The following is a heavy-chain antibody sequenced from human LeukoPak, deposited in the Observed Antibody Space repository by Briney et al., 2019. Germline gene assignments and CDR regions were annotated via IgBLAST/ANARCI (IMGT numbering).Heavy chain of an antibody. V-gene: IGHV3-15*01. CDR2: IKSKTDGCTT. CDR3: TTDLWIQLWSYFDY. D-gene: IGHD5-18*01. CDR1: GFTFSNAW. J-gene: IGHJ4*02. Sequence: GGSLRLSCAASGFTFSNAWMSWVSQAPGKGLEWVGRIKSKTDGCTTDYAAPVKGRFTISRDDSKNTLYLQMNSLKTEDTAVYYCTTDLWIQLWSYFDYWGQGTLVTVSS.